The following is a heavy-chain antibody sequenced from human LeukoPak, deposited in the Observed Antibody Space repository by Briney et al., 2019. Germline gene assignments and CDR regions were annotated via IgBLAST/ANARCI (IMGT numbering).Heavy chain of an antibody. J-gene: IGHJ3*02. CDR1: GFTFSSYG. D-gene: IGHD6-19*01. CDR2: ISYDGSNK. V-gene: IGHV3-30*18. Sequence: GGSLRLSCAASGFTFSSYGMHWVRQAPGKGLEWVAVISYDGSNKYYADSVKGRFTISRDNSKNTLYLQMNSLRAEDTAVYYCAKVVEYSSGWYDLKPPHGNTDAFDIWGQGTMVTVSS. CDR3: AKVVEYSSGWYDLKPPHGNTDAFDI.